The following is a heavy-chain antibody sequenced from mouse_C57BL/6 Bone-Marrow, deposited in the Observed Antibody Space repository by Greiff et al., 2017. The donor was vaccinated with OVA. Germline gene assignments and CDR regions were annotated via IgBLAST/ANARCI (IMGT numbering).Heavy chain of an antibody. CDR1: GFSFNTYA. CDR3: VRSDYYGSDY. D-gene: IGHD1-1*01. V-gene: IGHV10-1*01. Sequence: EVMLVESGGGLVQPKGSLKLSCAASGFSFNTYAMNWVRQAPGKGLEWVARIRSKSNNYATYYADSVKDRFTISRDDSESMLYLQMNNLKTEDTAMYYCVRSDYYGSDYWGQGTTLTVSS. CDR2: IRSKSNNYAT. J-gene: IGHJ2*01.